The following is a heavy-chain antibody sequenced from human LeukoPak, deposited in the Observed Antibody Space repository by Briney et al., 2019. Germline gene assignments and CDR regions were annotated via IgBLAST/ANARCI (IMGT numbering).Heavy chain of an antibody. J-gene: IGHJ6*03. CDR3: ARGTYGYYMDV. CDR2: IYRSGST. CDR1: NYTISNSLY. Sequence: SETLSLTCSGSNYTISNSLYWGWLRQPPGKGLEWIGSIYRSGSTFYNPSLKSRVTISLDTSKNQFSLKLSSVTAADTAVYFCARGTYGYYMDVWGKGTTVTVSS. D-gene: IGHD4-17*01. V-gene: IGHV4-38-2*02.